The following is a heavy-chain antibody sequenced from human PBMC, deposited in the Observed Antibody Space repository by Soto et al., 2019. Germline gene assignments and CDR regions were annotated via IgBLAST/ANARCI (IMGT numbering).Heavy chain of an antibody. CDR1: GFTFSSYA. J-gene: IGHJ4*02. CDR2: ISGSGGST. Sequence: LRLSCAASGFTFSSYAMSWVRQAPGKGLEWVSAISGSGGSTYYADSVKGRFTISRDNSKNTLYLQMNSLRAEDTAVYYCAKDGSSGWYYYFDYWGQGTLVTVS. V-gene: IGHV3-23*01. D-gene: IGHD6-19*01. CDR3: AKDGSSGWYYYFDY.